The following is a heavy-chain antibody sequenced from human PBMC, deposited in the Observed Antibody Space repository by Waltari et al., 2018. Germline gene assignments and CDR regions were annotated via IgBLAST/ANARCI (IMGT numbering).Heavy chain of an antibody. CDR3: ARGHSSGWTDY. Sequence: TCAGYGGSFSGYYWSWIRQPPGKGLEWIGEINHSGSTNYNPSLKSRVTISVDTSKNQFSLKLSSVTAADTAVYYCARGHSSGWTDYWGQGTLVTVSS. D-gene: IGHD6-19*01. CDR2: INHSGST. CDR1: GGSFSGYY. V-gene: IGHV4-34*01. J-gene: IGHJ4*02.